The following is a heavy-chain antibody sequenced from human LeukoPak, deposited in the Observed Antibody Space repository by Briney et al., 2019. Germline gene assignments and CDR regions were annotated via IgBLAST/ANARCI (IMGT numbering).Heavy chain of an antibody. Sequence: PGGSLRLSCAASGFTFSSYSMNWVRQAPGKGLVWWAHIWYDGRQKYYAVSVKGRFTISRDISKNTLSLQMDSLRAEDTAVYFCARLYSSVWADYWGQGTLVTVSS. J-gene: IGHJ4*02. CDR3: ARLYSSVWADY. D-gene: IGHD6-19*01. CDR2: IWYDGRQK. V-gene: IGHV3-33*08. CDR1: GFTFSSYS.